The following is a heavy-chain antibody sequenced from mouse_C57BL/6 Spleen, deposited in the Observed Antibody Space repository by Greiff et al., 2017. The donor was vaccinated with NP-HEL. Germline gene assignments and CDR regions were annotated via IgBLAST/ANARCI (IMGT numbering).Heavy chain of an antibody. Sequence: VQLQQSGPELVKPGASVKISCKASGYAFSSSWMNWVKQRPGKGLEWIGRIYPGDGDTNYNGKFKGKATLTADKSSSKAYMQLSSLTSEDSAVYVCARNGYGWFAYWGQGTLVTVSA. CDR1: GYAFSSSW. CDR3: ARNGYGWFAY. CDR2: IYPGDGDT. V-gene: IGHV1-82*01. D-gene: IGHD2-2*01. J-gene: IGHJ3*01.